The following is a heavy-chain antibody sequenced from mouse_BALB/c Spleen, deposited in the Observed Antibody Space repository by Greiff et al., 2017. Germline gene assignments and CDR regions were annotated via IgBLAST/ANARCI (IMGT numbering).Heavy chain of an antibody. V-gene: IGHV14-3*02. Sequence: VQLKQSGAELVKPGASVKLSCTASGFNIKDTNMHWVKQRPEQGLEWIGRIDPANGNTKYDPKFQGKATITADTSSNTAYLQLSSLTSEDTAVYYCEDDGAYWGQGTLVTVSA. J-gene: IGHJ3*01. CDR3: EDDGAY. D-gene: IGHD2-12*01. CDR2: IDPANGNT. CDR1: GFNIKDTN.